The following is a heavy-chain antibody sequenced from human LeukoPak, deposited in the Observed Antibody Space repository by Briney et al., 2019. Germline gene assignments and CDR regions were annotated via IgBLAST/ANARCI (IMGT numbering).Heavy chain of an antibody. J-gene: IGHJ4*02. V-gene: IGHV4-59*01. CDR3: ARAQPDSVWGSYPRYFDY. CDR2: IYYSGST. CDR1: GGSISGYY. Sequence: SETLSLTCAVSGGSISGYYWNWIRQPPGKGLEWIGYIYYSGSTNYNPSLKSRVTVSLDTSKNQFSLKLSSVTAADTAVYYCARAQPDSVWGSYPRYFDYWGQGTLVTVSS. D-gene: IGHD3-16*01.